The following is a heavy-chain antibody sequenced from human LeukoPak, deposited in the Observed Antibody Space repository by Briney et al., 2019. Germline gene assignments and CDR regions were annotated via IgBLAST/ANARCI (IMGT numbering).Heavy chain of an antibody. CDR1: GGSMSGYY. D-gene: IGHD6-19*01. V-gene: IGHV4-59*01. CDR2: IYRSGGT. Sequence: PSETLSLTCTVSGGSMSGYYWGWIRQPPGKGLEWIGYIYRSGGTNYNPSVRSRVSISLDTSKNQFSLELRSVTAADTAVYFCARRYASGWSPTSDYWGQGILVTVST. CDR3: ARRYASGWSPTSDY. J-gene: IGHJ4*02.